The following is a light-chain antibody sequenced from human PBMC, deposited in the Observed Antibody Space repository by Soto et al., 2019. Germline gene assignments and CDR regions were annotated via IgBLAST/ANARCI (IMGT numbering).Light chain of an antibody. CDR1: ESVNNNY. Sequence: EIVLTQSPGTLSLSPGERATLSCRASESVNNNYLAWYQQKPGQAPRLLISGASSRAIGIPDRFSGSGSGTDFTLTISRLEPEDFAVYYCQQYGTSPPITFGQGTKVDIK. CDR3: QQYGTSPPIT. J-gene: IGKJ1*01. V-gene: IGKV3-20*01. CDR2: GAS.